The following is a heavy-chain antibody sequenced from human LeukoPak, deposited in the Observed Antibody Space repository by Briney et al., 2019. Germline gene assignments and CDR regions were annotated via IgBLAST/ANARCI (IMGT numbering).Heavy chain of an antibody. Sequence: GASVKVSCKTSGYTFTNYGIGWVRQAPGQGLEWMGWISGYNGNTNYAQKFQGRVTMTRDTSISTAYMELSRLRSDDTAVYYCAAVDTAMADFDYWGQGTLVTVSS. J-gene: IGHJ4*02. D-gene: IGHD5-18*01. CDR2: ISGYNGNT. CDR1: GYTFTNYG. CDR3: AAVDTAMADFDY. V-gene: IGHV1-18*01.